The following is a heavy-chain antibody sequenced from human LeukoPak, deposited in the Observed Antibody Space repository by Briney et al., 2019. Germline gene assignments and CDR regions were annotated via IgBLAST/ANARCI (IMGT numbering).Heavy chain of an antibody. CDR1: GGTFSSYA. D-gene: IGHD3-10*01. V-gene: IGHV1-69*05. J-gene: IGHJ6*03. Sequence: APVKVSCKASGGTFSSYAISWVRKAPGQGLEWMGGIIPIFGTPNYAQKFQGRVTITTDESTSTAYLELSSLRSEDTAVYYCARGPYGSGSFDYYYYYMDVWGKGTTVTVSS. CDR2: IIPIFGTP. CDR3: ARGPYGSGSFDYYYYYMDV.